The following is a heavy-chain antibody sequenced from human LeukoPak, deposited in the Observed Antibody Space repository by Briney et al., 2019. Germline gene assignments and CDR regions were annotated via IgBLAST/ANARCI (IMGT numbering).Heavy chain of an antibody. D-gene: IGHD2-2*02. CDR1: GVSIDTYY. V-gene: IGHV4-59*08. J-gene: IGHJ3*02. Sequence: SETLSLTCSVSGVSIDTYYWSWIRQPPGKGLEWIGYIYYSGSTNYNPSLKSRVTISVDTSKNQFSLKLSSVTAADTAVYYCARRPPRYIYAFDIWGQGTMVTVSS. CDR2: IYYSGST. CDR3: ARRPPRYIYAFDI.